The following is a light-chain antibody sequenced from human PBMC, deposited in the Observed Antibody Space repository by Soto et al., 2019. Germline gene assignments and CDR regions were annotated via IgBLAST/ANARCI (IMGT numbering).Light chain of an antibody. V-gene: IGLV2-14*01. Sequence: QSVLTQPASVSGSPGQSVTISCTGPRSDIGDSNFISWYQHPPGKAPRLLIYEVNNRPSGVSKRFSGSKAGNTASLTISGLLDDDEADYFCASFRSGTILVFGSGTKVTVL. CDR1: RSDIGDSNF. CDR3: ASFRSGTILV. CDR2: EVN. J-gene: IGLJ1*01.